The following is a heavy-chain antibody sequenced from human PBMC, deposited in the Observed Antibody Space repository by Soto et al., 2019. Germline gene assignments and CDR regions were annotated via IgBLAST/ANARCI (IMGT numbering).Heavy chain of an antibody. V-gene: IGHV3-9*01. D-gene: IGHD2-2*01. CDR1: GFTFDDYA. Sequence: SLRLSCTASGFTFDDYAMHWVRQAPGKGLEWVSGISWNSGSIGYADSVKGRFTISRDNAKNSLYLQMNSLRAEDTALYYCAKDFSLYCSSTSCYPYYFDYWGQGTLVTVS. CDR3: AKDFSLYCSSTSCYPYYFDY. CDR2: ISWNSGSI. J-gene: IGHJ4*02.